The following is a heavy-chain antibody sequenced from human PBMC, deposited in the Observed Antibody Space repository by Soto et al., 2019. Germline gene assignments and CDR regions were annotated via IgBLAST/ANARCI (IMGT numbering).Heavy chain of an antibody. CDR3: ARHSLALRKNNWFDP. V-gene: IGHV4-39*01. CDR1: GDSIISSDFY. CDR2: IFYLGSS. Sequence: PSETLSLTRNISGDSIISSDFYWGWVRQPPGKGLEWIGSIFYLGSSYYNPSLKSRVTMSVDTSKNQFSLRLRSVTAADTALYFCARHSLALRKNNWFDPWGQGIMVTVSS. J-gene: IGHJ5*02. D-gene: IGHD3-3*02.